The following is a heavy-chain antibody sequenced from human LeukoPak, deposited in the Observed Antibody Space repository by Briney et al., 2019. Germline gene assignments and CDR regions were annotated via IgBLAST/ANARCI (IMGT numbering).Heavy chain of an antibody. CDR2: MNPNSGNT. CDR1: GYTFTSYD. J-gene: IGHJ6*04. Sequence: ASVKVSCKASGYTFTSYDINWVRQATGQGLEWMGWMNPNSGNTGYAQKFQGRVTMTRNTSISTAYMELSSLRSEDTAVYYCARNQYSGSYSPRDGMDVWGKGATVTVSS. D-gene: IGHD1-26*01. V-gene: IGHV1-8*01. CDR3: ARNQYSGSYSPRDGMDV.